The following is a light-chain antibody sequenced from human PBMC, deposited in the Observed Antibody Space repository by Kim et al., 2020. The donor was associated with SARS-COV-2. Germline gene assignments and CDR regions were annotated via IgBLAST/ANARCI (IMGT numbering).Light chain of an antibody. CDR1: TSNIGSNV. J-gene: IGLJ3*02. Sequence: GQRVPTSCSGSTSNIGSNVVNWYQQLPGPAPKLLMYSNDYRPSGVPDRFSGSKSGTSASLAISGLQSEDEADYYCAAWDDSLKGSVFGGGTQLTVL. CDR2: SND. CDR3: AAWDDSLKGSV. V-gene: IGLV1-44*01.